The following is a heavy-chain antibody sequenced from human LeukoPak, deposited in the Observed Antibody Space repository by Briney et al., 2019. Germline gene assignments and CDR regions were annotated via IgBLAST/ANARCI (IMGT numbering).Heavy chain of an antibody. J-gene: IGHJ4*02. Sequence: GGSLRLSCAASGFTFSSYAMHWVRQAPGKGLEWVANIKQDESEKYYVDSVKGRFTISRDNAKNSLYLQMNSLRAEDTAVYYCARDSTGFVSAAGIDYWGQGTLVTVSS. CDR1: GFTFSSYA. D-gene: IGHD6-13*01. CDR3: ARDSTGFVSAAGIDY. V-gene: IGHV3-7*01. CDR2: IKQDESEK.